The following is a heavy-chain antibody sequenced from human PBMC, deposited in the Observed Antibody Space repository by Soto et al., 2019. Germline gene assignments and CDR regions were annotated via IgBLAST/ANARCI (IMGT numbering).Heavy chain of an antibody. CDR2: IYYSGST. CDR3: ATSAAMPFDY. D-gene: IGHD2-2*01. J-gene: IGHJ4*02. Sequence: SETLSLTCTVSGGSISSSSYYWGWIRQPPGKGLEWIGSIYYSGSTYYNPSLKSRVTISVDTSKNQFSLKLSSVTAADTAVYYCATSAAMPFDYWGQGTLVTVSS. CDR1: GGSISSSSYY. V-gene: IGHV4-39*01.